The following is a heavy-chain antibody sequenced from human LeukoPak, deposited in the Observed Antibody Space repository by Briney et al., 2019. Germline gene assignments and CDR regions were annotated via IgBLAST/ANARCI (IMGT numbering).Heavy chain of an antibody. CDR1: GFTVSSNY. D-gene: IGHD6-13*01. Sequence: GGSLRLSCAASGFTVSSNYMSWVRQAPGKGLEWVSVIYSGGSTYYADSVKGRFTISRDNSKNTLYLQMNSLRAEDTAVYYCARAEQPYDAFDIWGQGTMVTVSS. CDR2: IYSGGST. J-gene: IGHJ3*02. CDR3: ARAEQPYDAFDI. V-gene: IGHV3-53*01.